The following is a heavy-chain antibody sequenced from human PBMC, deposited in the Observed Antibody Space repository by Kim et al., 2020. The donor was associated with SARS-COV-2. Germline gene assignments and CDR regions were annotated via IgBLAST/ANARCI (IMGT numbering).Heavy chain of an antibody. V-gene: IGHV3-74*01. CDR2: INSDGSST. Sequence: GGSLRLSCAASGFTFSSYWMHWVRQAPGKGLVWVSRINSDGSSTSYADSVKGRFTISRDNAKNTLYLQMNSLRAEDTAVYYYARGGGSTYYYFDYWGQGTLVTVSS. CDR3: ARGGGSTYYYFDY. D-gene: IGHD3-22*01. J-gene: IGHJ4*02. CDR1: GFTFSSYW.